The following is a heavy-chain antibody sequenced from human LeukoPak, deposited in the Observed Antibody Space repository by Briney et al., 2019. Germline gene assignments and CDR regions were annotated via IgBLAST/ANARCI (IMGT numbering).Heavy chain of an antibody. CDR3: ARSVVVVVAAPYYFDS. D-gene: IGHD2-15*01. V-gene: IGHV4-34*01. CDR1: GGSFSGYY. J-gene: IGHJ4*02. CDR2: INHSGST. Sequence: PSETLSLTCAVYGGSFSGYYWSWIRQPPGKGLEWIGEINHSGSTNYNPSLKSRVTISVDTSKNQFSLKLSSVTAADTAVYYCARSVVVVVAAPYYFDSWGQGTLVTVSS.